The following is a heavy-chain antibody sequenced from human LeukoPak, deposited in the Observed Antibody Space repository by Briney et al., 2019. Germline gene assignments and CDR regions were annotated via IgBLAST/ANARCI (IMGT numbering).Heavy chain of an antibody. CDR3: ARGPRPGSSGYPNLDY. CDR1: GFTVSSNY. J-gene: IGHJ4*02. CDR2: IYSGSST. V-gene: IGHV3-53*01. D-gene: IGHD3-22*01. Sequence: GGSLRLSCAASGFTVSSNYMNWVRQAPGKGLEWVSLIYSGSSTNYADSVKGRFTNSRDNSKNTLYLQMNSLRAEDTAVYYCARGPRPGSSGYPNLDYSGQGTLVTVSS.